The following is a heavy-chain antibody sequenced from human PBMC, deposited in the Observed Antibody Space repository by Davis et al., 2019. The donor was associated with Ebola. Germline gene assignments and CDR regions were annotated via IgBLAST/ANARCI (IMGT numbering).Heavy chain of an antibody. Sequence: SETLSLTCAVYGGSFSGYYWSWIRQPPGKGLEWIGEIYHTGDTNYNPSLKSRVTISVDTSKNQFSLRLNSVTAADTAVYYCARVNFCIGGSCYSHDHWGQGTLVTVSS. CDR1: GGSFSGYY. CDR2: IYHTGDT. D-gene: IGHD2-15*01. CDR3: ARVNFCIGGSCYSHDH. V-gene: IGHV4-34*01. J-gene: IGHJ5*02.